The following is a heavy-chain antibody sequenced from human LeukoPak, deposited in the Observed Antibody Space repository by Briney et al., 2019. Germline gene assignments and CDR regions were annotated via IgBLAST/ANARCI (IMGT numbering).Heavy chain of an antibody. Sequence: SETLSLTCTVSGGSISSYYWSWIRQPAGKGLEWIGRIYTSGSTNYNPSLKSRVTMSVDTSKNQFSLKLSSVTAADTAVYYCARDSDYYDSSGYYSDAFDIWGQGTMVTVSS. D-gene: IGHD3-22*01. V-gene: IGHV4-4*07. CDR2: IYTSGST. J-gene: IGHJ3*02. CDR1: GGSISSYY. CDR3: ARDSDYYDSSGYYSDAFDI.